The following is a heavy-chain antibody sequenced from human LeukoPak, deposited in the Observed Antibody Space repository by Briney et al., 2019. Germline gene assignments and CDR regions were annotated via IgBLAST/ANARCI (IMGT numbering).Heavy chain of an antibody. CDR3: ARDLWYYDSSGPVYDY. Sequence: ASVKVSCKASGYTFTRYGISWVRQAPGQGLEWMGWISAYNGNTNYAQKLQGRVTMTRDTSTSTAYMELRSLRSDDTAVYYCARDLWYYDSSGPVYDYWGQGTLVTVSS. V-gene: IGHV1-18*01. D-gene: IGHD3-22*01. J-gene: IGHJ4*02. CDR2: ISAYNGNT. CDR1: GYTFTRYG.